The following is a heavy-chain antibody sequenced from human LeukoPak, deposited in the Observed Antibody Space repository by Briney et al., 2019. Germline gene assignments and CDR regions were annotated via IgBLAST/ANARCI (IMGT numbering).Heavy chain of an antibody. J-gene: IGHJ4*02. CDR2: IYNNEST. Sequence: PSETLSLTCRVSSGSMSSHYWSWIRQPPGKGLGWIGYIYNNESTNYNHSLRSRVTISVGTSENQFSLKLTSVTAADTAVYYCARGTRGPLVRRITIFDYWGQGTLVTVSS. CDR3: ARGTRGPLVRRITIFDY. D-gene: IGHD3-10*01. V-gene: IGHV4-59*11. CDR1: SGSMSSHY.